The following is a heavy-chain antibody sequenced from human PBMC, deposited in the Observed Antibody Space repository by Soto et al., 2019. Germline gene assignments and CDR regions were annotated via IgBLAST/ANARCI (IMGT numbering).Heavy chain of an antibody. Sequence: SVKVSCKASGGTFSSYTISWVRQAPGQGLEWMGRIIPILGIANYAQKFQGRVTITADKSTSTAYMELSSLRSEDTAVYYCALHAYDSMTGYPAILDYWGQGTLDTVSS. D-gene: IGHD3-9*01. V-gene: IGHV1-69*02. CDR1: GGTFSSYT. CDR3: ALHAYDSMTGYPAILDY. J-gene: IGHJ4*02. CDR2: IIPILGIA.